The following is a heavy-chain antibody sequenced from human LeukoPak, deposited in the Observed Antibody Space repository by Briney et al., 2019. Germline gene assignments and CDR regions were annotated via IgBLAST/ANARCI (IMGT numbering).Heavy chain of an antibody. CDR1: GYTFTGYY. Sequence: GASVRVSCKASGYTFTGYYMHWVRQAPGQGLEWMGWINPNSGGTNYAQKFQGRVTMTRDTSISTAYMELSGLRSDDTAVYYCARSDRDYYDSSGYYYWGQGTLVTVSS. CDR2: INPNSGGT. V-gene: IGHV1-2*02. CDR3: ARSDRDYYDSSGYYY. D-gene: IGHD3-22*01. J-gene: IGHJ4*02.